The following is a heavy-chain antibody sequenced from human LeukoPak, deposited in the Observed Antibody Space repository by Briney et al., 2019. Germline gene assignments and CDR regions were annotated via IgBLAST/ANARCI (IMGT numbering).Heavy chain of an antibody. CDR3: ASPGIVAAGTDRGFDY. CDR1: GGSISSYY. D-gene: IGHD6-13*01. V-gene: IGHV4-59*01. Sequence: SETLSLTCSVSGGSISSYYWSWIRQPPGKGLEWIGFIYYSGSTNYNPSLKSRVTISVDTSKNQFSLKLSSVTAADTAVYYCASPGIVAAGTDRGFDYWGQGTLATVSS. CDR2: IYYSGST. J-gene: IGHJ4*02.